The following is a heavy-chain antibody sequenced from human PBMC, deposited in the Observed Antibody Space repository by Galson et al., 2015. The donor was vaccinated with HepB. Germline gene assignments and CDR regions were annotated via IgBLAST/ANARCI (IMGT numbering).Heavy chain of an antibody. CDR1: GFTFSSYW. Sequence: SLRLSCAASGFTFSSYWMHWVRQAPGKGLVWVSRINSDGSSTSYADSVKGRFTISRDNAKNTLYLQMNSLRAEDTAVYYCARTENYYDSSGYYHYWGQGTLVTVSS. V-gene: IGHV3-74*01. CDR2: INSDGSST. D-gene: IGHD3-22*01. J-gene: IGHJ4*02. CDR3: ARTENYYDSSGYYHY.